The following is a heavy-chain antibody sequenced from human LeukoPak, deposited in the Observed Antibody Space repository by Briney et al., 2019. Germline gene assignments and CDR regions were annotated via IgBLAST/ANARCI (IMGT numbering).Heavy chain of an antibody. CDR3: ARGGAYYDFWSGYPRGAFDI. CDR2: MNPNSGNT. Sequence: ASVKVSCKASGYTFTSYDINWVRQATGQGLEWMGWMNPNSGNTGYAQKFQGRVTITRNTSISTAYMELSSLRSEDTAVYYCARGGAYYDFWSGYPRGAFDIWGQGTMVTVSS. V-gene: IGHV1-8*03. CDR1: GYTFTSYD. D-gene: IGHD3-3*01. J-gene: IGHJ3*02.